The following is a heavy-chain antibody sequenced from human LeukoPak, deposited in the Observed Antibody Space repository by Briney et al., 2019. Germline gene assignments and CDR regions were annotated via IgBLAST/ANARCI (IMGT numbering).Heavy chain of an antibody. J-gene: IGHJ4*02. CDR3: ARDLGQATHFDY. V-gene: IGHV4-31*03. D-gene: IGHD1-26*01. Sequence: SETLSLTCTVSGGHISSGGYYWSWIRQHPGKGLEWVGYIYYSGSTYYNPSLKSRVTISVDTSKNQFSLKLSSVTAADTAVYYCARDLGQATHFDYWGQGTLVTVSS. CDR2: IYYSGST. CDR1: GGHISSGGYY.